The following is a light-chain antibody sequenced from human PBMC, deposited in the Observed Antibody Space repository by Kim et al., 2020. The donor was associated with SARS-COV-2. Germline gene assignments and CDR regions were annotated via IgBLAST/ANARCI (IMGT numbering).Light chain of an antibody. J-gene: IGKJ4*01. V-gene: IGKV3-15*01. CDR3: KQYYNWRLA. CDR1: QSLTNN. CDR2: GAS. Sequence: EIVMTQSPATLSVSPGESATLSCRASQSLTNNLAWYQQKPGQAPSLLIYGASTRATGTPARFSGSGSGTEFTLTISSLRSEDFAVYYCKQYYNWRLAFGGGTKVDIK.